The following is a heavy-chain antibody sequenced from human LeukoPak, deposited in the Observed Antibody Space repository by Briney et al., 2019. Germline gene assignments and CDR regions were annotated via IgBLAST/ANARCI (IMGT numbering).Heavy chain of an antibody. CDR2: IVVGSGNT. D-gene: IGHD6-13*01. J-gene: IGHJ4*02. CDR3: AASHLDSSSWYVGDY. Sequence: PLASVKVSCKASGFTSTSSAMQWVRQARGQRLEWIGWIVVGSGNTNYAQKFQERVTITRDMSTSTAYMELSSLRSEDTAVYYCAASHLDSSSWYVGDYWGQGTLVTVSS. CDR1: GFTSTSSA. V-gene: IGHV1-58*02.